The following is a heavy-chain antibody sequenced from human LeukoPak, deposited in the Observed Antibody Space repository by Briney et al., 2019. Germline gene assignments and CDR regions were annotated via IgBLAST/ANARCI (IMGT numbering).Heavy chain of an antibody. V-gene: IGHV4-59*01. CDR3: ARTTEGGYTYDYFYYYYMDV. J-gene: IGHJ6*03. CDR2: IYFSGST. CDR1: GGSISSYY. D-gene: IGHD5-18*01. Sequence: SETLSLTCTVSGGSISSYYWSWIRQPPGKGLEWIGYIYFSGSTNYNPSLKSRVTISVDTSKNQFSLKLSSVTAADTAVYYCARTTEGGYTYDYFYYYYMDVWGKGTTVTISS.